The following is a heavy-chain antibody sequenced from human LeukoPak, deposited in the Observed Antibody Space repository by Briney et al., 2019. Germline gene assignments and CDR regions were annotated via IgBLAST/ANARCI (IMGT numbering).Heavy chain of an antibody. D-gene: IGHD3-3*01. J-gene: IGHJ6*02. CDR2: MNPNSGNT. CDR3: ARGYDFWSGYSWYYGMDV. V-gene: IGHV1-8*01. Sequence: GASVTVSCKASGYTFTSYDINWVRQATGQGLEWMGWMNPNSGNTGYAQKFQGRVTMTRNTSISTAYMELSSLRSEDTAVYYCARGYDFWSGYSWYYGMDVWGQGTTVTVSS. CDR1: GYTFTSYD.